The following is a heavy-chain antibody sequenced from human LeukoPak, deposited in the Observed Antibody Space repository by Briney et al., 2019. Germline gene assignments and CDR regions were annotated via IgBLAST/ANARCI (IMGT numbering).Heavy chain of an antibody. V-gene: IGHV4-30-2*01. CDR1: SGSISSGGLS. CDR2: IYHSGNT. J-gene: IGHJ5*02. D-gene: IGHD5-18*01. Sequence: SETLSLTCAVSSGSISSGGLSWRWIRQPPGKGLEWVGYIYHSGNTYYNPSLKSRVTISVDRSKNQFSLEVSSVTAADTAVYYCARGGHSYGRNWFDPWGQGTLVTVSS. CDR3: ARGGHSYGRNWFDP.